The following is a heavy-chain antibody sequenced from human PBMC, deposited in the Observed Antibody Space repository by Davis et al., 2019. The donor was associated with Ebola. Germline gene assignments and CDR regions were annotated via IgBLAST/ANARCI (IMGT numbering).Heavy chain of an antibody. CDR1: GGSISSYY. Sequence: MPSETLSLTCTVSGGSISSYYWSWIRQPPGKRLEWIGYIYYSGSTNYNPSLKSRVTISVDTSKNQFSLKLSSVTAADTAVYYCARGRSSPRYYYYMDVWGKGTTVTVSS. V-gene: IGHV4-59*01. D-gene: IGHD2-2*01. CDR2: IYYSGST. CDR3: ARGRSSPRYYYYMDV. J-gene: IGHJ6*03.